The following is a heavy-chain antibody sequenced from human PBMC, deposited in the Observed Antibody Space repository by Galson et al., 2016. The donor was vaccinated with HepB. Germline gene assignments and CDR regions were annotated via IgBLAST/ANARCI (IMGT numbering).Heavy chain of an antibody. V-gene: IGHV6-1*01. CDR2: TYYRSKWHN. CDR3: ARVPLLFVDAVGYDAFDI. D-gene: IGHD3-22*01. CDR1: GDSVSSDSAT. J-gene: IGHJ3*02. Sequence: CAISGDSVSSDSATWNWIGQSPSRGLEWLGRTYYRSKWHNDYALSVKSRLSINADTSKNQISLQLNSVSPEDTAVYYCARVPLLFVDAVGYDAFDIWGQGTLVTVSS.